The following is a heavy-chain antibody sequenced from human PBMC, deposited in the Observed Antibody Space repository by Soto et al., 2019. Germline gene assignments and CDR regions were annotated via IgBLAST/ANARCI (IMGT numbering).Heavy chain of an antibody. J-gene: IGHJ4*02. D-gene: IGHD6-13*01. CDR2: IRSKANSYAT. V-gene: IGHV3-73*01. Sequence: ESGGGVVQPGRSLRLSCVVSGFTFSGSAMHWVRQASGKGLEWVGRIRSKANSYATAYAASVKGRFTISRDDSKNTAYLQMNSLKTEDTAVYYCTKIEPAAVNWGQGTLVTVSS. CDR3: TKIEPAAVN. CDR1: GFTFSGSA.